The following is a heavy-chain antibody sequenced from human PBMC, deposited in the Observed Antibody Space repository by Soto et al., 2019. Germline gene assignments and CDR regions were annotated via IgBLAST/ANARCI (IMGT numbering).Heavy chain of an antibody. J-gene: IGHJ6*02. CDR1: GYTFTSYD. D-gene: IGHD3-10*01. Sequence: SVKVSCKASGYTFTSYDINWVRQATGQGLEWMGWMNPNSGNTGYAQKFQGRVTMTRNTSISTAYMELSSLRSEDTAVYYCAREGITMVRGVIGINYYGMDVWGQGTTVTVSS. CDR3: AREGITMVRGVIGINYYGMDV. V-gene: IGHV1-8*01. CDR2: MNPNSGNT.